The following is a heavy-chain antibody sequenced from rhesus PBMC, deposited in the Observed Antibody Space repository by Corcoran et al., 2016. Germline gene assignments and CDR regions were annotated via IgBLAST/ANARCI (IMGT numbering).Heavy chain of an antibody. CDR1: GGSIRSSYYY. D-gene: IGHD5-24*01. J-gene: IGHJ4*01. Sequence: QVPLQESGPGLVKPSEPLSLTCAVSGGSIRSSYYYWSLIRQAPGKGLEWIGYISKSGSTSYNPSLQSRVTISRDTSKNQFSLKLSSVTAADTAVYYCASLYSGYSHYFDYWGQGVLVTVSS. CDR2: ISKSGST. V-gene: IGHV4-122*02. CDR3: ASLYSGYSHYFDY.